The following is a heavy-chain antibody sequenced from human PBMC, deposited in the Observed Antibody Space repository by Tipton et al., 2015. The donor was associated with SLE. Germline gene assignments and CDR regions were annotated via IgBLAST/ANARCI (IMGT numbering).Heavy chain of an antibody. V-gene: IGHV4-38-2*01. CDR1: GYFISSGYY. Sequence: TLSLTCAVSGYFISSGYYWGWIRQFPGKGLEWIGSFYHSGSTYYNPSLKSRVTISVDTSKNQFSLTLSSVTAADTAVYYCARGAPSGYHFDCWGQGTLVTVSS. D-gene: IGHD3-22*01. J-gene: IGHJ4*02. CDR3: ARGAPSGYHFDC. CDR2: FYHSGST.